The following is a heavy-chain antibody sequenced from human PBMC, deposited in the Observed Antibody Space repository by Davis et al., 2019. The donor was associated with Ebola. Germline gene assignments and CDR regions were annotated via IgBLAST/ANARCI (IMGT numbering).Heavy chain of an antibody. J-gene: IGHJ3*02. CDR1: GGTFSSYA. CDR3: ARDRPQYCSSTSCYTGEDHDAFDI. Sequence: SVKVSCKASGGTFSSYAISWVRQAPGQGLEWMGGIIPIFGTANYAQKFQGRVTITADESTSTAYMELSSLRSEDTAVYYCARDRPQYCSSTSCYTGEDHDAFDIWGQGTMVTVSS. V-gene: IGHV1-69*13. CDR2: IIPIFGTA. D-gene: IGHD2-2*02.